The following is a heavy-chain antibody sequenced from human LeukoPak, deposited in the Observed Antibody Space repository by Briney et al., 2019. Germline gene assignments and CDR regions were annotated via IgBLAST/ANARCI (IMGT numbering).Heavy chain of an antibody. V-gene: IGHV3-11*01. CDR1: GFTFSDYY. Sequence: GGSLRLSCAASGFTFSDYYMSWIRQAPGKGLEWVSYISSSGSTIYYADSVKGRFTISRDNAKNSLYLQMNSPRAEDTAVYYCARGGLWFGESDPNGDIWGQGTMVTVSS. CDR3: ARGGLWFGESDPNGDI. D-gene: IGHD3-10*01. J-gene: IGHJ3*02. CDR2: ISSSGSTI.